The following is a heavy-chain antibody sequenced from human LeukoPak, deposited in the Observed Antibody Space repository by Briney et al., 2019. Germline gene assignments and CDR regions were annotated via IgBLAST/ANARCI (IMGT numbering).Heavy chain of an antibody. CDR2: IYYTGST. D-gene: IGHD5/OR15-5a*01. Sequence: SETLCLTCSVSGGSISGHYWTWIRQPPGKGLEWIGYIYYTGSTNYNPSLRSRVTISLDTSKNQFSLNLSSVTAADTAVYYCARFSRDAVSTPYYLNYWGQGTLVTVSS. CDR3: ARFSRDAVSTPYYLNY. V-gene: IGHV4-59*11. CDR1: GGSISGHY. J-gene: IGHJ4*02.